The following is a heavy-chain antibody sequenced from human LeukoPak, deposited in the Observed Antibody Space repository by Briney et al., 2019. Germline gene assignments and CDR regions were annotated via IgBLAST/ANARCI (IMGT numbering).Heavy chain of an antibody. Sequence: GASVKVSCKASGYTFTSYGISWVRQAPGQGLERMGGIIPIFGTANYAQKFQGRVTITADESTSTAYMELSSLRSEDTAVYYCARDRVTTGESFDYWGQGTLVTVSS. CDR1: GYTFTSYG. J-gene: IGHJ4*02. CDR2: IIPIFGTA. V-gene: IGHV1-69*13. CDR3: ARDRVTTGESFDY. D-gene: IGHD4-11*01.